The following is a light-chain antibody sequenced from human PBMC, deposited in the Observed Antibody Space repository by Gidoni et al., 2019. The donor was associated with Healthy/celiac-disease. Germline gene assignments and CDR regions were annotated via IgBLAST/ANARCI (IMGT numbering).Light chain of an antibody. Sequence: SYVLTQPPSVSVAPGKTARITCGGNNIGSKSVHWYQQKAGQAPVLVVYDDSARPSGIPERFSVSNSGNTATLTISMVEAGDEADYYCQVWDSSSDHRGNVFGTGTKVTVL. CDR3: QVWDSSSDHRGNV. CDR2: DDS. J-gene: IGLJ1*01. CDR1: NIGSKS. V-gene: IGLV3-21*03.